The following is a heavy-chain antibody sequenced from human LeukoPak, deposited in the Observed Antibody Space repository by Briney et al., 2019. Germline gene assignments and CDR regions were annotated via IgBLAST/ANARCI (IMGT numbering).Heavy chain of an antibody. CDR3: AKTYTALIEYSFDY. D-gene: IGHD5-18*01. CDR2: ISGGGGST. V-gene: IGHV3-23*01. J-gene: IGHJ4*02. Sequence: GGSLRLSCAASGFTFSIYAMNWVRQAPGKGLEWVSTISGGGGSTYYADSVKGRFTISRDNSKNTLYLQMNSLRAEDTAVYYCAKTYTALIEYSFDYWGQGTLVTVSS. CDR1: GFTFSIYA.